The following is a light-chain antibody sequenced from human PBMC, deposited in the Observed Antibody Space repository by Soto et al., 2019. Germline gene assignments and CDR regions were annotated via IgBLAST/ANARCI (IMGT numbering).Light chain of an antibody. J-gene: IGLJ1*01. CDR3: SSYTRSNTLPFV. V-gene: IGLV2-14*01. CDR1: SSDVGGYNY. CDR2: EVS. Sequence: QSAMTQPASVSGSPGQSITISCTGTSSDVGGYNYVSWYQQHPGKAPKLMIYEVSNRPSGVSNRFSGSKSGNTASLTISGLQAEYEADYYCSSYTRSNTLPFVFGTGTKLTVL.